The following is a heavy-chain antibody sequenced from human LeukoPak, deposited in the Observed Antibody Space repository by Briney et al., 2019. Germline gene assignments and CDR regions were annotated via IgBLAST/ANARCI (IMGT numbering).Heavy chain of an antibody. Sequence: SVKVSCKASGGTLSSYAISWVRQAPGQGLEWMGRIIPIFGTANYAQKFQGRVTITTDESTSTAYMELSSLRSEDTAVYYCARDRDDYSNYVVSDYWGQGTLVTVSS. J-gene: IGHJ4*02. V-gene: IGHV1-69*05. CDR3: ARDRDDYSNYVVSDY. D-gene: IGHD4-11*01. CDR1: GGTLSSYA. CDR2: IIPIFGTA.